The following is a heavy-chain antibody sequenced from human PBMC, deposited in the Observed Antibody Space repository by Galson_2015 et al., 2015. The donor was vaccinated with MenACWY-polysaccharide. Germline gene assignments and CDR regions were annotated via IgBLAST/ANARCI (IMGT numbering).Heavy chain of an antibody. CDR2: ISASGGGT. D-gene: IGHD3-10*01. Sequence: SLRLSCAASGFTFTTYAMNWVHQAPGKGLEWVSAISASGGGTHYADSVKGRFTISRDNSKNTLYLQMNSLRAEDAAVYYCAKYDSVSYYLDWGQGALVTVSS. J-gene: IGHJ4*02. CDR3: AKYDSVSYYLD. CDR1: GFTFTTYA. V-gene: IGHV3-23*01.